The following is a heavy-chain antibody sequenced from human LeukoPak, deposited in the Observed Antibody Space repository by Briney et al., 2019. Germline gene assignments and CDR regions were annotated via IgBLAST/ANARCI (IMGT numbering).Heavy chain of an antibody. CDR2: INPSGGST. Sequence: ASVKVSCKASGYTFTSYYMHWVRQAPGQGLEWMGIINPSGGSTSYAQKFQGRVTMTRDTSTSTVYMELSSLRSEDTAVYYCAKDWYSSGWGRDWFDPWGQGTLVTVSS. V-gene: IGHV1-46*01. CDR1: GYTFTSYY. J-gene: IGHJ5*02. D-gene: IGHD6-19*01. CDR3: AKDWYSSGWGRDWFDP.